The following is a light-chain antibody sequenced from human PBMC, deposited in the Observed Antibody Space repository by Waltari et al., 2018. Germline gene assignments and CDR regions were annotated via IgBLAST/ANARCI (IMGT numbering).Light chain of an antibody. CDR3: QQYNNWLGT. Sequence: EIVMTQSPATLSVSPGERATLSCRASQSVSSNLAWDQQKPGQAHRVLIYGASTRATGIPARFSGSGSGTEFTLTISSMQSEDFAVYYCQQYNNWLGTFGQGTKVEIK. J-gene: IGKJ1*01. CDR2: GAS. V-gene: IGKV3-15*01. CDR1: QSVSSN.